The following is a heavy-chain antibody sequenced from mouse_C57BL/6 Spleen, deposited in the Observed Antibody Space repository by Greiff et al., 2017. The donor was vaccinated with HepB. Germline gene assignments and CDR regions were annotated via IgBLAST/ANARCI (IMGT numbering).Heavy chain of an antibody. D-gene: IGHD1-1*01. CDR3: ARWGTTVVADFDY. CDR1: GYTFTSYW. CDR2: INPSNGGT. J-gene: IGHJ2*01. Sequence: VKLQQPGTELVKPGASVKLSCKASGYTFTSYWMHWVKQRPGQGLEWIGNINPSNGGTNYNEKFKSKATLTVDKSSSTAYMQLSSLTSEDSAVYYCARWGTTVVADFDYWGQGTTLTVSS. V-gene: IGHV1-53*01.